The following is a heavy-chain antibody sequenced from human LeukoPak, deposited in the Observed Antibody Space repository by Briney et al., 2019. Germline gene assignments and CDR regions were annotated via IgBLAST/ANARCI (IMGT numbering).Heavy chain of an antibody. CDR3: AREGTMAYSHIDY. V-gene: IGHV4-39*07. CDR1: GGSISSSSYY. D-gene: IGHD4/OR15-4a*01. Sequence: SETLSLTCTVSGGSISSSSYYWGWIRQPPGKGLEWIGSIYYSGSTYYNPSLKSRVTISVDTSKNQFSLKLSSVTAADTAVYYCAREGTMAYSHIDYWGQGTLVTVSS. CDR2: IYYSGST. J-gene: IGHJ4*02.